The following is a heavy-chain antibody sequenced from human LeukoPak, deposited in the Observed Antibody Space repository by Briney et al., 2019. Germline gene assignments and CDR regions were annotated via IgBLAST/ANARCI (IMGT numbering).Heavy chain of an antibody. D-gene: IGHD6-19*01. Sequence: SETLSLTCAVYGGSFSGYYWSWIRQPPGKGLEWIGEINHSGSTNYNPSLKSRVTISVDTSKNQFSLKLSSVTAADTAVYYCARVASGWYVRVDYWGQGTLVTVSS. CDR3: ARVASGWYVRVDY. CDR2: INHSGST. V-gene: IGHV4-34*01. CDR1: GGSFSGYY. J-gene: IGHJ4*02.